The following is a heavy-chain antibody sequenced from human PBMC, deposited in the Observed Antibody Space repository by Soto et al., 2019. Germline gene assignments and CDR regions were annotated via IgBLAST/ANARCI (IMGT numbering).Heavy chain of an antibody. J-gene: IGHJ6*02. CDR3: AKDQVNDFWSGYNDYYYYGMDA. V-gene: IGHV3-30*18. Sequence: PGGSLRLSCAASGFTFSSYGMHWVRQAPGKGLEWGAVISYDGSNKYYADSVKGRFTISRDNSKNTLYLQMNSLRAEDTAVYYCAKDQVNDFWSGYNDYYYYGMDAWGQGTTVTVSS. CDR1: GFTFSSYG. CDR2: ISYDGSNK. D-gene: IGHD3-3*01.